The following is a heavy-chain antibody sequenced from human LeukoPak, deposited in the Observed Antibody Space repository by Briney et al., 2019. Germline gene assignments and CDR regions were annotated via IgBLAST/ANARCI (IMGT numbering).Heavy chain of an antibody. CDR1: GFTFDDYG. V-gene: IGHV3-20*04. CDR3: ASDTGSGSLDY. J-gene: IGHJ4*02. CDR2: INWNGGST. Sequence: GGSLRLSCAASGFTFDDYGMSWVRQAPGKGLEWVSGINWNGGSTGYADSVKGRFTISRDNAKNSPYLQMNSLRAEDTALYYCASDTGSGSLDYWGQGTLVTVSS. D-gene: IGHD3-10*01.